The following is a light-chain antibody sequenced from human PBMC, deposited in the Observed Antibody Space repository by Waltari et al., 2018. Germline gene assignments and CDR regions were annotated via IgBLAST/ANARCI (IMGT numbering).Light chain of an antibody. CDR2: GNS. CDR3: QSYDSSLSGSV. J-gene: IGLJ2*01. Sequence: QSGLTQPPSVSGAPGQRVTISCTGSSSNIGAGYDVHWYQLLPGTAPKLLIYGNSTRPSGVPDRFSGSKSGAAASLAITGRQAEDEAGYYCQSYDSSLSGSVFGGGTKLTVL. CDR1: SSNIGAGYD. V-gene: IGLV1-40*01.